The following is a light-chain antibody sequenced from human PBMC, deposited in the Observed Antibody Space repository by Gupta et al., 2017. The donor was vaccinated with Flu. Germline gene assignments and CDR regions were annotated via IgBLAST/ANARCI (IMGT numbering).Light chain of an antibody. V-gene: IGKV1-39*01. CDR2: SAS. J-gene: IGKJ1*01. CDR1: QNIAIY. CDR3: QQSFKTPPRT. Sequence: DILMTQSPSFLSASIGDRVTISCRASQNIAIYLNWYQQKPGKAPKLLIYSASTLQSGAPSRFSGSGSGTDFTLTISSLQAEEFATYYCQQSFKTPPRTFGQGTKVEMK.